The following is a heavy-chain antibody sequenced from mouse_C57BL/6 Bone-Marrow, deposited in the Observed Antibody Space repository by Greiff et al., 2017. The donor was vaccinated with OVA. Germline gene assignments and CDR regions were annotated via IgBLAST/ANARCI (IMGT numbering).Heavy chain of an antibody. V-gene: IGHV1-69*01. CDR1: GYTFTSYW. CDR2: IDPSDSYT. CDR3: ASPYYYGPYWYFDV. J-gene: IGHJ1*03. D-gene: IGHD1-1*01. Sequence: VQLQESGAELVMPGASVKLSCKASGYTFTSYWMHWVKQRPGQGLEWIGEIDPSDSYTNYNQKFKGKSTLTVDKSSSTAYMQLSSLTSEDSAVYYCASPYYYGPYWYFDVWGTGTTVTVSS.